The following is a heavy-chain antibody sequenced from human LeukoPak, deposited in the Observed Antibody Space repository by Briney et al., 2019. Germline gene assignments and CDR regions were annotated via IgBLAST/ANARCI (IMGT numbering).Heavy chain of an antibody. CDR3: AKLTSGSGSSALFDY. CDR1: GFTFSSYA. J-gene: IGHJ4*02. Sequence: GGSPRLSCAASGFTFSSYAMSWVRQAPGKGLEWVSAISGSGGSTYYADSVKGRFTISRDNSKNTLYLQMNSLRAEDTAVYYCAKLTSGSGSSALFDYWGQGTLVTVSS. V-gene: IGHV3-23*01. D-gene: IGHD3-10*01. CDR2: ISGSGGST.